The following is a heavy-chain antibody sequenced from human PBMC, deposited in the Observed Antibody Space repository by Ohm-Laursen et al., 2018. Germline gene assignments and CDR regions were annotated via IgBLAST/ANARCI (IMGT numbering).Heavy chain of an antibody. CDR3: ARAPRYDDFWSGYLNY. CDR1: GFTFSDYY. V-gene: IGHV3-11*01. CDR2: ISSSGSNR. D-gene: IGHD3-3*01. J-gene: IGHJ4*02. Sequence: SLRLSCAASGFTFSDYYMSCIRQAPGKGLEWVLCISSSGSNRYYADSVKGRFTISRDNAKNSLYLQMNSLRAEDTAVYYCARAPRYDDFWSGYLNYWGQGTLVTVSS.